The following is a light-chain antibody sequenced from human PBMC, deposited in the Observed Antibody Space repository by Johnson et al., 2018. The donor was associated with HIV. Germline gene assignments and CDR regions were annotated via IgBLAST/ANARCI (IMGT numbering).Light chain of an antibody. J-gene: IGLJ1*01. Sequence: QSVLTQPPSVSAAPGQKVTISCSGSSSNIGNNYVSWYQQLPGTAPKLLIYENNKRPSEIPDRFSGSKSGTSATLGITGLQTGDEADYYCGTWDTGLSAPYVFGTGTKVTVL. CDR2: ENN. CDR1: SSNIGNNY. V-gene: IGLV1-51*01. CDR3: GTWDTGLSAPYV.